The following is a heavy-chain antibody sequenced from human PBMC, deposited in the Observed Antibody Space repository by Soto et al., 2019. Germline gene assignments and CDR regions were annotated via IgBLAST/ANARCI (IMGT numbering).Heavy chain of an antibody. CDR1: GFSFSTYA. V-gene: IGHV3-23*01. D-gene: IGHD1-26*01. J-gene: IGHJ6*02. CDR2: ISGSGGST. Sequence: PGGSLRLSCAASGFSFSTYAMSWVRQAPGKGLEWVSAISGSGGSTYYADSVKGRFTISRDNSKNTLYLQMNSLRAEDTAVYYCAKASSSGSYVYYYYGMDVWGQGTTVTVSS. CDR3: AKASSSGSYVYYYYGMDV.